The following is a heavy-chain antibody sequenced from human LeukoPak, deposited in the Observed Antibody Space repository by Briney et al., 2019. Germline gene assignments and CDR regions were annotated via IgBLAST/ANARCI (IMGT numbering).Heavy chain of an antibody. Sequence: GALRLSCAASGFTFSDFGMTWVRQAPGKGLEWVGRIKSKTDGGTTDYAAPVKGRFTISRDDSKNTLYLQMNSLKTEDTAVYYCTTVRDGYNYLFDYWGQGTLVTVSS. J-gene: IGHJ4*02. D-gene: IGHD5-24*01. CDR1: GFTFSDFG. CDR3: TTVRDGYNYLFDY. V-gene: IGHV3-15*01. CDR2: IKSKTDGGTT.